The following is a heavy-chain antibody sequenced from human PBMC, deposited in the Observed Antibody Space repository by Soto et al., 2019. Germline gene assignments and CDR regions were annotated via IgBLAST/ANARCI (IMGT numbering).Heavy chain of an antibody. Sequence: SETLSLTCTVSGGSISSYYWSWIRQPPGKGLGGIGYIYYSGSTNYNPSLKSRVTISVDTSKNQFSLKLSSVTAADTAVYYCARRSSGWHWYFDLWGRGTLVTVSS. CDR2: IYYSGST. D-gene: IGHD6-19*01. CDR3: ARRSSGWHWYFDL. V-gene: IGHV4-59*08. J-gene: IGHJ2*01. CDR1: GGSISSYY.